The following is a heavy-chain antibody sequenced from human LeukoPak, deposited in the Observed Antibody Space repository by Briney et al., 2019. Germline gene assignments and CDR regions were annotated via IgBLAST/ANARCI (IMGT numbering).Heavy chain of an antibody. CDR2: IRPTDGST. CDR3: TRTINSWFDP. V-gene: IGHV1-46*01. J-gene: IGHJ5*02. CDR1: GYTFINHY. D-gene: IGHD3-9*01. Sequence: ASVKISCKPSGYTFINHYIHWVRQAPGQGLEWMGVIRPTDGSTSYAQNFQGRLSMTSDTSTSTAYMELSSLRYEDTAIYYCTRTINSWFDPWGQGTPVSVSS.